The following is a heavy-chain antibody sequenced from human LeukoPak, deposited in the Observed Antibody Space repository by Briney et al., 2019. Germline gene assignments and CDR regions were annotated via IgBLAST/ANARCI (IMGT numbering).Heavy chain of an antibody. V-gene: IGHV3-53*01. Sequence: PGGSPRLSCAASGFTVSSKYMSWVRQAPGKGLEWVSVIYSGGSTYYADSVKGRFTISRDNSKNTLYLQMNSLRAEDTAVYYCARDGAGSSGLWLFDYWGQGTLVTVSS. CDR2: IYSGGST. J-gene: IGHJ4*02. D-gene: IGHD3-22*01. CDR1: GFTVSSKY. CDR3: ARDGAGSSGLWLFDY.